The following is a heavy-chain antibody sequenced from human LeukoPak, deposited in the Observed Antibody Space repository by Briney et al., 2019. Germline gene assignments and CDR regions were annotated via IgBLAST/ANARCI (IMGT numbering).Heavy chain of an antibody. D-gene: IGHD1-26*01. J-gene: IGHJ5*02. CDR2: IYYSGTT. CDR1: GGSISTGSYD. V-gene: IGHV4-31*03. Sequence: PSETLSLTCTVSGGSISTGSYDWSWIRQPPGKGLEWIGYIYYSGTTYYNPSLKSRVTISVDTSQNQFTLKLSSVTAADTAVYYCARGEVGDLFDPWGQGTLVTVSS. CDR3: ARGEVGDLFDP.